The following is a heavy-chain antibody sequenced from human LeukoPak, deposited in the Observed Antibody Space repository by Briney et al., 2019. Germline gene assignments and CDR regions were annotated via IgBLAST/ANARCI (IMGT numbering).Heavy chain of an antibody. CDR1: GGSISSSSYY. J-gene: IGHJ4*02. Sequence: SGTLSLTCTVSGGSISSSSYYWAWIRQPPGKGLEWVGSIYYSGSAYYKPSLKSRVTISADTSKNQFSLKLSSVTAADTAVYYCARQEDSTGWGGGYFDYWGQGTLVTVSS. CDR2: IYYSGSA. CDR3: ARQEDSTGWGGGYFDY. V-gene: IGHV4-39*01. D-gene: IGHD6-19*01.